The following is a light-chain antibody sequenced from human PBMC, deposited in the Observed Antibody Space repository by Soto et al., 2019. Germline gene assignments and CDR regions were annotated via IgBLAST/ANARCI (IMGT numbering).Light chain of an antibody. Sequence: DIQMTQSPTSLSASVGDRVTITCRASQDIRNFVAWYQQKPGKAPKLLIYAASTLQSGVPSRFSGSGSGTDFTLTINSLQPEDVATYSCQKYIIVPVFGPGTKVEIK. J-gene: IGKJ3*01. V-gene: IGKV1-27*01. CDR3: QKYIIVPV. CDR2: AAS. CDR1: QDIRNF.